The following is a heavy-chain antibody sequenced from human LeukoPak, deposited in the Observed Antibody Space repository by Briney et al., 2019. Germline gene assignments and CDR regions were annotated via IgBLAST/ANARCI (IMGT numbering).Heavy chain of an antibody. D-gene: IGHD1-1*01. V-gene: IGHV1-69*01. J-gene: IGHJ6*02. CDR3: ARVERHDSLYNGMDV. CDR1: GGTFSSYA. CDR2: IIPIFGTT. Sequence: SVKVSCKASGGTFSSYAISWVRQAPGQGLEWMGGIIPIFGTTNYAQKFQGRVTITADESTSTAYMELSSLRSEDTAVYYCARVERHDSLYNGMDVWGQGATVTVSS.